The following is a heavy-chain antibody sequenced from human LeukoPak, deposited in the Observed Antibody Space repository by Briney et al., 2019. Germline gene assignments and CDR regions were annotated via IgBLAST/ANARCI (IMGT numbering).Heavy chain of an antibody. CDR1: GYTFNSYG. J-gene: IGHJ4*02. CDR2: ISAYNGNT. V-gene: IGHV1-18*01. D-gene: IGHD3-22*01. Sequence: APVKVSCKASGYTFNSYGISWVRQAPGQGLEWMGWISAYNGNTNYAQRVQGRLTMTTDTSTSTAYMELRSLRSDDTAVYYCARDASRATYYYDSSAFYSDYWGQGTLVTVSS. CDR3: ARDASRATYYYDSSAFYSDY.